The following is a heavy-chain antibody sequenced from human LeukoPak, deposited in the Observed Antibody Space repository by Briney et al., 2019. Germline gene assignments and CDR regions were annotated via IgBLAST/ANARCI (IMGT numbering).Heavy chain of an antibody. CDR2: IYSGGST. CDR1: GFTVSSNY. V-gene: IGHV3-66*02. CDR3: ARDLGYCSSTSCYEIPRGI. Sequence: GGSLRLSCAASGFTVSSNYMSWVRQAPGKGLEWVSVIYSGGSTYYADSVKGRFTISRDNSKNTLYLQMDSLRAEDTAVYYCARDLGYCSSTSCYEIPRGIWGQGTMVTVSS. J-gene: IGHJ3*02. D-gene: IGHD2-2*01.